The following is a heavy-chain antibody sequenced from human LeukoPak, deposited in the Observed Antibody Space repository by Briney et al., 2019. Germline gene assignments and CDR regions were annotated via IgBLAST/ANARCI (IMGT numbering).Heavy chain of an antibody. CDR3: ARVPYSSGYPFSYYYGMDV. J-gene: IGHJ6*02. Sequence: SVTVSCKASGGTFSSYAISWVRQAPGQGLEWMGGIIPIFGTANYAQKFQGRVTITADESTSTAYMELSSLRSEDTAVYYCARVPYSSGYPFSYYYGMDVWGQGTTVTVSS. CDR1: GGTFSSYA. D-gene: IGHD6-19*01. V-gene: IGHV1-69*13. CDR2: IIPIFGTA.